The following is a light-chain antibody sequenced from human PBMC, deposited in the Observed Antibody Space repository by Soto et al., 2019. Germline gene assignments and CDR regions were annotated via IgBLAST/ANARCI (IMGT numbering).Light chain of an antibody. J-gene: IGKJ3*01. Sequence: LVLTQSPGTLSLSPGERATLSCRASQSVSSSYLAWYQQKPGQAPRLLIYDASRATGIPDRFSGSGSGTDFTLTITRLEPEDFAVYYCQHYGTSALFGPGTKVDI. CDR3: QHYGTSAL. V-gene: IGKV3-20*01. CDR2: DAS. CDR1: QSVSSSY.